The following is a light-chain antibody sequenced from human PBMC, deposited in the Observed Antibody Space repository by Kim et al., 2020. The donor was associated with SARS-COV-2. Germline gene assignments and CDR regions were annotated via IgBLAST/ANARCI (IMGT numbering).Light chain of an antibody. Sequence: QSALTQAASVSGSPGQSVTITCTGPTGDVGDNRYISWYQQLPGKASQIEIYNVGSRPSGVSYRFSGAKSGKTASLTISGLQAEVEADYFCSSYTTDSGWVFGVGTKLTVL. V-gene: IGLV2-14*03. CDR1: TGDVGDNRY. CDR3: SSYTTDSGWV. J-gene: IGLJ3*02. CDR2: NVG.